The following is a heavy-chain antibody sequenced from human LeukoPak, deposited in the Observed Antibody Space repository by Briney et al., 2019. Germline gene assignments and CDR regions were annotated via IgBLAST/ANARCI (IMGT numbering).Heavy chain of an antibody. CDR3: AKESRYYYGSGSFSSQFDY. CDR1: GFTFSGHA. D-gene: IGHD3-10*01. J-gene: IGHJ4*02. V-gene: IGHV3-23*01. Sequence: PGGSLRLSCAASGFTFSGHAMSWVRQAPGKGLEWVSSISGAGSTYYADSVKGRFTSSRDNSKNTLYLQMNNLRAEDTAVYYCAKESRYYYGSGSFSSQFDYWGQGNLVTVSS. CDR2: ISGAGST.